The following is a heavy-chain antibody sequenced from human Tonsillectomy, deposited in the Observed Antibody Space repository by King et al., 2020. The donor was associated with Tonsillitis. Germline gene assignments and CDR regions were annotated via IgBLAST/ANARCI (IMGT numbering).Heavy chain of an antibody. D-gene: IGHD1-26*01. J-gene: IGHJ4*02. CDR3: ASSDVGSFDY. CDR2: IYHSGST. Sequence: LQLQESGPGLVKPSETLSLTCAVSGYSISSGYYWGWIRQPPGKGLEWIGSIYHSGSTYYNPPLKSRVTISVDTSKNQFSLKLSSVTAADTAVYYCASSDVGSFDYWGQGTLVTVSS. V-gene: IGHV4-38-2*01. CDR1: GYSISSGYY.